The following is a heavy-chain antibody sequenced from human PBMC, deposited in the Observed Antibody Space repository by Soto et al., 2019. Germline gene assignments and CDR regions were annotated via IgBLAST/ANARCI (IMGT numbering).Heavy chain of an antibody. CDR3: AKDRVGATPDY. D-gene: IGHD2-15*01. CDR1: GFTFSSNA. J-gene: IGHJ4*02. V-gene: IGHV3-23*01. Sequence: AGSLTLSCAASGFTFSSNAMSWGRQPPGQGMEWVSAISGSGGRTYYADSVKGRFTISRDNSKNTQYLQMHSLRAEDTAVYYCAKDRVGATPDYWGQGTLVTVSS. CDR2: ISGSGGRT.